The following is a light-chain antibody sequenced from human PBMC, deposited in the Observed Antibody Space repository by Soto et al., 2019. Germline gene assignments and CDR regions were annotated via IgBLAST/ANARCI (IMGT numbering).Light chain of an antibody. Sequence: AIQMTQSPSSLSASVGDRVTITCRASQGIRNDLGWYQQKPGKVPNLLIYAASSLQSGVPSRFSGSGSGTDFTLNISSLQPEDFATYYCLQDYNYPYTFGQGTKLEIK. V-gene: IGKV1-6*01. CDR2: AAS. CDR3: LQDYNYPYT. J-gene: IGKJ2*01. CDR1: QGIRND.